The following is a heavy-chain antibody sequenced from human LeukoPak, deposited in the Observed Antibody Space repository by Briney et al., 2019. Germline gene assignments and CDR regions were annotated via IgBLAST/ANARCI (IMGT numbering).Heavy chain of an antibody. CDR2: INPNSGGT. CDR1: GYTFTGYY. J-gene: IGHJ4*02. CDR3: ARALYYYDSSGYDY. V-gene: IGHV1-2*02. Sequence: ASVKVSCKASGYTFTGYYMHWVRRAPGQGLEWMGWINPNSGGTNYAQKFQGRVTMTRDTSISTAYMELSRLRSDDTAVYYCARALYYYDSSGYDYWGQGTLVTVSS. D-gene: IGHD3-22*01.